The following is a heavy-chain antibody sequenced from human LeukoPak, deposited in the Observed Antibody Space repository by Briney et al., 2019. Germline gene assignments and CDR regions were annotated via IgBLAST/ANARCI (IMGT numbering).Heavy chain of an antibody. V-gene: IGHV3-30*18. CDR3: AKGVASSIWNAIDV. J-gene: IGHJ4*02. CDR2: ISDDARNE. CDR1: GFPFSGYG. D-gene: IGHD1-1*01. Sequence: PGRSLRLSCAAPGFPFSGYGMNWVRQAPGKGLEWVTVISDDARNEDYAASVKGRFTISRDNSKNILYLQMNSLRVEDTAVYYCAKGVASSIWNAIDVWGQGTLVTVSS.